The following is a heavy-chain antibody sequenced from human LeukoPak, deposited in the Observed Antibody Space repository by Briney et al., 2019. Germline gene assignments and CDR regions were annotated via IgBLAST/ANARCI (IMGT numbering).Heavy chain of an antibody. V-gene: IGHV3-30*03. CDR2: ISYDGSNK. CDR1: GFTFSSYG. D-gene: IGHD3-16*01. J-gene: IGHJ4*02. Sequence: QAGGSLRLSCAASGFTFSSYGMHWVRQAPGKGLEWVAVISYDGSNKYYADSVKGRFTISRDNSKNTLYLQMNSLRAEDTAVYYCATGPSTLFDYWGQGTLVTVSS. CDR3: ATGPSTLFDY.